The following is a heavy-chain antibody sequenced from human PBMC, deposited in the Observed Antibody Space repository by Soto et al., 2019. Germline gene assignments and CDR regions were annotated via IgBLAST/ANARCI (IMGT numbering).Heavy chain of an antibody. Sequence: HPGGSLRLSCSASGFTFSSYAMHWVRQAPGKGLEYVSAITSNGGSTYYADSVKGRFTISRDNSKNTLYLQMSSLRAEDTAVYYYAKALSGYNYGPSGSYYYGMDVWGQGTTVTVCS. CDR2: ITSNGGST. V-gene: IGHV3-64D*06. CDR3: AKALSGYNYGPSGSYYYGMDV. D-gene: IGHD5-18*01. CDR1: GFTFSSYA. J-gene: IGHJ6*02.